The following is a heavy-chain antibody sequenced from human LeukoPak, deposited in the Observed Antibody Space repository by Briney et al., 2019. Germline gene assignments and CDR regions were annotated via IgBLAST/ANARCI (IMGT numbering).Heavy chain of an antibody. J-gene: IGHJ3*02. Sequence: ASVKVSCKASGYTFTSYGISWVRQAPGQGLEWMGWVSAYNGNTNYAQKLQGRVTMTTDTSTSTAYMELRSLKSDDTAVYYCASPTRGGRDAFDIWGQGTMVTVSS. D-gene: IGHD1-14*01. CDR1: GYTFTSYG. CDR2: VSAYNGNT. V-gene: IGHV1-18*01. CDR3: ASPTRGGRDAFDI.